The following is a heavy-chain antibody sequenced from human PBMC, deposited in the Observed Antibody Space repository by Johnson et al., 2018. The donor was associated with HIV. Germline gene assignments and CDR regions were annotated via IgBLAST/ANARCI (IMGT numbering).Heavy chain of an antibody. V-gene: IGHV3-15*02. CDR1: GFTFSNAW. CDR2: IKSKTDGGTI. J-gene: IGHJ3*02. CDR3: NTDRVDGGGSYYNAFDI. Sequence: VQLVESGGALVEPGESLRLSCVASGFTFSNAWMHWVRQAPGKGLEWVGRIKSKTDGGTIDYAAPVKGRFTISRDDYKNTLYLQMNSLKTEDTALYYCNTDRVDGGGSYYNAFDIWGQGTMVTVSS. D-gene: IGHD1-26*01.